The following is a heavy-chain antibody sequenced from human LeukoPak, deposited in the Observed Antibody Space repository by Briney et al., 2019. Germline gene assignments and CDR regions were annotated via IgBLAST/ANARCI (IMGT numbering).Heavy chain of an antibody. CDR3: ARDNPFGGY. CDR1: GVTFYDYA. V-gene: IGHV3-9*01. Sequence: GGSLRLSCAASGVTFYDYAMHWGRQAPGGGLEGGFGVSWNSGSIGYADSVKGRVTISRDNAKNSLYLQMNCLRAEDTALYYCARDNPFGGYWGQGTLVTVSS. CDR2: VSWNSGSI. J-gene: IGHJ4*02. D-gene: IGHD3-16*01.